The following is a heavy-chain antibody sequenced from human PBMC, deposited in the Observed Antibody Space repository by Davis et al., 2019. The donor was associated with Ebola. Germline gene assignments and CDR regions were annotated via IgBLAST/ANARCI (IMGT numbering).Heavy chain of an antibody. D-gene: IGHD6-6*01. V-gene: IGHV3-30-3*01. J-gene: IGHJ4*02. CDR3: AKETNEFSSSSNDY. CDR2: VSYDGSVT. CDR1: GFTFRSYA. Sequence: GESLKIPCAASGFTFRSYAMHRVRQAPGKGLEWVAVVSYDGSVTHYGDSLRGRFTVSRDNSWNTVSLQMRSLRTDDTGVYYCAKETNEFSSSSNDYWGQGILVTVSS.